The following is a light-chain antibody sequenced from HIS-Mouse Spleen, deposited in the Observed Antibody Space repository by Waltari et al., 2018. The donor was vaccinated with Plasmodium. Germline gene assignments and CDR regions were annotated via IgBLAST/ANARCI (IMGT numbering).Light chain of an antibody. Sequence: QSALTQPASVSGSPGQSLTISCTGTSIAVGSYNLVSWYQQHPGKAPKLMIYEGSKRPSGVSNRFSGSKSGNTASLTISGLQAEDEADYYCCSYAGSSTLVFGGGTKLTVL. CDR2: EGS. CDR1: SIAVGSYNL. CDR3: CSYAGSSTLV. V-gene: IGLV2-23*01. J-gene: IGLJ2*01.